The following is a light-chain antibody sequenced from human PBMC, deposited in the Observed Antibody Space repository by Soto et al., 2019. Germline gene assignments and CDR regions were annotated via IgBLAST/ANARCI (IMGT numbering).Light chain of an antibody. CDR2: GPS. Sequence: DIQMTKSPPSLSASVGARVTITCRASQDVSNDLGWFQQKPGKAHKRLIFGPSNLESGVPSRFCGTGSGTEFILTITNLQPAYFATYYCLQHTYIWSFGQGTKVDI. CDR3: LQHTYIWS. V-gene: IGKV1-17*02. CDR1: QDVSND. J-gene: IGKJ1*01.